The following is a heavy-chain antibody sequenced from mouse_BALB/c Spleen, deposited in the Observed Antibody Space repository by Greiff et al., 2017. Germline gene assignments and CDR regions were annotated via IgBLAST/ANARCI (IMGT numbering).Heavy chain of an antibody. CDR2: IYPGNSDT. V-gene: IGHV1-5*01. J-gene: IGHJ4*01. CDR1: GYSFTSYW. Sequence: EVKLVESGTVLARPGASVKMSCKASGYSFTSYWMHWVKQRPGQGLEWIGAIYPGNSDTSYNQKFKGKAKLTAVTSASTAYMELSSLTNEDSAVYYCTNYRYGYAMDYWGQGTSVTVSS. CDR3: TNYRYGYAMDY. D-gene: IGHD2-14*01.